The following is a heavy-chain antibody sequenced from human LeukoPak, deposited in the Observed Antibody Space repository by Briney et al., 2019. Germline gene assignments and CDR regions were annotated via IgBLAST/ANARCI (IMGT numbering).Heavy chain of an antibody. J-gene: IGHJ6*02. CDR1: GFTFSSYA. CDR2: ISDYGSST. CDR3: AKHLSRYYYYGMDA. Sequence: GGSLRLSCAASGFTFSSYAMSWVRQAPGKGLEWVSAISDYGSSTYYADSVKGRFTISRDNSKNTLYVQMNSLRAEDTAVYYCAKHLSRYYYYGMDAWGQGTTVTVSS. V-gene: IGHV3-23*01.